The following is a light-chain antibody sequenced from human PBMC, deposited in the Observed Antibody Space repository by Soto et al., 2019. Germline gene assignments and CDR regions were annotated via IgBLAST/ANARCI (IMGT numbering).Light chain of an antibody. CDR1: QSVLYSSNNKNY. J-gene: IGKJ3*01. CDR3: QQYYSTPPA. CDR2: WAS. V-gene: IGKV4-1*01. Sequence: DIVMTQSPDSLAVSLGERATINCKSSQSVLYSSNNKNYLAWYQQKPGQPPKLLIYWASTRESGVPDRFSGSGSGKDFTLTISSLQAEDVAVYYCQQYYSTPPALGPGTKVDIK.